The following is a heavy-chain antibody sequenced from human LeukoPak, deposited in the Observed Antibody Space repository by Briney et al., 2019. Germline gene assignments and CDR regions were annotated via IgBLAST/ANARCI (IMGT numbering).Heavy chain of an antibody. D-gene: IGHD6-13*01. CDR2: IYYSGST. V-gene: IGHV4-39*07. CDR3: ARRLDSSSWFETTGGTARDWFDP. CDR1: GGSIGSSSYY. J-gene: IGHJ5*02. Sequence: PSETLSLTCTVSGGSIGSSSYYWGWIRQPPGKGLEWIGSIYYSGSTYYNPSLKSRVTISVDTSKNQFSLKLSSVTAADTAVYYCARRLDSSSWFETTGGTARDWFDPWGQGTLVTVSS.